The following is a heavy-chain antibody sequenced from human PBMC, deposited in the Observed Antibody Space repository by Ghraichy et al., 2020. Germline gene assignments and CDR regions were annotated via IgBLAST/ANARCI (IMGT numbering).Heavy chain of an antibody. CDR2: LASDGSAK. V-gene: IGHV3-30*04. J-gene: IGHJ4*02. Sequence: GGSLRLSCEASGFSFNSYAMHWVRQAPGKGLEWVAILASDGSAKNYADSVKGRFTISGDNSKNMVFLEMNSLRTEDTAIYYCAKGGEHSGTSYRPQTSHFDLWCQGTLVTVSS. CDR1: GFSFNSYA. D-gene: IGHD1-26*01. CDR3: AKGGEHSGTSYRPQTSHFDL.